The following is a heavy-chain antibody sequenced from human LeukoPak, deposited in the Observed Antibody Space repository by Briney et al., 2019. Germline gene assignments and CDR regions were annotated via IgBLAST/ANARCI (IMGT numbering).Heavy chain of an antibody. CDR1: GGSFSGYY. D-gene: IGHD6-6*01. CDR3: AREGAARPLYHYYSGMDV. Sequence: ASETLSLTCAVYGGSFSGYYWSWIRQPPGEGLEWIGEINHSGSTNYNQSLKNRVTISVDKSKNQFSLKLSSVTAADTAVYYCAREGAARPLYHYYSGMDVWGQGTTVTVSS. CDR2: INHSGST. V-gene: IGHV4-34*01. J-gene: IGHJ6*01.